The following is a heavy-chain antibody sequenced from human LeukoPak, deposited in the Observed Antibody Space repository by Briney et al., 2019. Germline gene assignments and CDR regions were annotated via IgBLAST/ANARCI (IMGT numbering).Heavy chain of an antibody. CDR2: IYYSGST. V-gene: IGHV4-39*01. CDR1: GGSISSGSYY. Sequence: SETLSLTCTVSGGSISSGSYYWGWIRQPPGTGLEWIGSIYYSGSTYYNPSLKSRVTISVDTSKNQFSLKLSSVTAADTAVYYCARLVGSSWSDYWGQGTLVTVSS. J-gene: IGHJ4*02. D-gene: IGHD6-13*01. CDR3: ARLVGSSWSDY.